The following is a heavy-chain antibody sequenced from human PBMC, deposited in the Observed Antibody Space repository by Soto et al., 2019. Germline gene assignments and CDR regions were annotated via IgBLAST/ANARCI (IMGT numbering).Heavy chain of an antibody. CDR3: ERSWVEREVYVMDV. Sequence: QVQLQESGPGLVKPSETLSLTCTVSGGSISSYYWSWIRQPPGKGLQYIGYIYYSESTNYNPSLKPPVTISLDTSRNQFALTLNSMTAADTAVYYCERSWVEREVYVMDVWGQGTTVTVSS. V-gene: IGHV4-59*08. CDR1: GGSISSYY. D-gene: IGHD1-26*01. J-gene: IGHJ6*02. CDR2: IYYSEST.